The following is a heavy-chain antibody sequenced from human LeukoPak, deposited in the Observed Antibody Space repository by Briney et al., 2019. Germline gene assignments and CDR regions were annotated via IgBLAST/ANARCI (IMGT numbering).Heavy chain of an antibody. J-gene: IGHJ6*02. CDR2: IFYSGST. Sequence: SETLSLTCTVSGGSVSSGSYYRSWIRQPPGKGLEWIGFIFYSGSTNYSPSLKSRVTISVDTSKNQFSLKLSSVTAADTAVYYCARDYSSGLWYYGMDVWGQGTTVTVSS. D-gene: IGHD6-19*01. V-gene: IGHV4-61*01. CDR1: GGSVSSGSYY. CDR3: ARDYSSGLWYYGMDV.